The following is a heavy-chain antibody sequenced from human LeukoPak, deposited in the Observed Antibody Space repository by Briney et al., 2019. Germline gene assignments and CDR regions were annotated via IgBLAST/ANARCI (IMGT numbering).Heavy chain of an antibody. CDR3: ARVSGGWYGDY. V-gene: IGHV3-30*04. CDR2: ISYDGSNI. CDR1: GFTFSSYA. Sequence: PGGSLRLSCAASGFTFSSYAMHWVRQAPGKGLEWVAVISYDGSNIYYADSVKGRFTISRDNSKNTLYLQMNSLRAEDTAVYYCARVSGGWYGDYWGQGTLVTVSS. D-gene: IGHD6-19*01. J-gene: IGHJ4*02.